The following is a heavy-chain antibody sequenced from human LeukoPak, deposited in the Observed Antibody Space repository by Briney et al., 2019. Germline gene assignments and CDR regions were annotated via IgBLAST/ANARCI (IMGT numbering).Heavy chain of an antibody. CDR2: IYYSGST. Sequence: KPSETLSLTCTVSGGSISSNSYYWGWIRQPPGKGLEWIGSIYYSGSTYYNPSLKSRVTISVDTSKNQFSLKLSSVTAADTAVYYCARRNPELHDAFDIWGQGTMVTVSS. CDR3: ARRNPELHDAFDI. V-gene: IGHV4-39*01. CDR1: GGSISSNSYY. J-gene: IGHJ3*02. D-gene: IGHD1-7*01.